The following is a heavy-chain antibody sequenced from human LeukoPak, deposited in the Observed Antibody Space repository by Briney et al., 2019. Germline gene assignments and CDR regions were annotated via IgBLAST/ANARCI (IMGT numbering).Heavy chain of an antibody. CDR2: IYYSGST. V-gene: IGHV4-59*01. CDR3: ARGIESSTSWIDP. CDR1: GGSISSYY. J-gene: IGHJ5*02. D-gene: IGHD2-2*01. Sequence: SETLSLTCTVYGGSISSYYWSWIRQPPGKGLEWIGYIYYSGSTNYNPSLKSRVTISVDTSKNRFSLKLSSVTAADTAVYYCARGIESSTSWIDPWGQGTLVTVSS.